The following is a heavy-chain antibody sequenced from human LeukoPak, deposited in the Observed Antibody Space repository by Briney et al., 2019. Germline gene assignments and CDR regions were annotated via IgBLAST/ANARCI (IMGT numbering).Heavy chain of an antibody. Sequence: AASGFTFSSXAXXWXRXAPGKXXXXXXXXSGSGGSTYYADSVKGRFTISRDNSKNTLYLQMNSLKTEDTAVYYCTTDSPDSSGYYDPFDYWGQGTLVTVSS. CDR2: XSGSGGST. CDR3: TTDSPDSSGYYDPFDY. J-gene: IGHJ4*02. D-gene: IGHD3-22*01. CDR1: GFTFSSXA. V-gene: IGHV3-23*01.